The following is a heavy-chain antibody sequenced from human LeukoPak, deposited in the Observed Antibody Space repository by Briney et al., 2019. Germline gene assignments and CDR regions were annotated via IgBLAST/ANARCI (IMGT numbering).Heavy chain of an antibody. J-gene: IGHJ4*02. Sequence: PGRSLRLSCAASGFTFDDYAMHWVRQAPGKGLEWVSGISWNSGSIGYADSVKGRFTISRDNAKNSLYLQMNSLRAEDMALYYCAKGLTKTTGTPVDYWGQGTLVTVSS. V-gene: IGHV3-9*03. D-gene: IGHD1-1*01. CDR1: GFTFDDYA. CDR2: ISWNSGSI. CDR3: AKGLTKTTGTPVDY.